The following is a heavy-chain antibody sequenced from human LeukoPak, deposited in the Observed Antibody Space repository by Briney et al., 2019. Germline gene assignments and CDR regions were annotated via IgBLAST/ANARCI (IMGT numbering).Heavy chain of an antibody. J-gene: IGHJ4*01. CDR1: EFNFNNVW. CDR2: IKSKTDAGTT. V-gene: IGHV3-15*01. CDR3: TTDRRY. Sequence: GGSLTLSRSPSEFNFNNVWMSWVRPAPGKGLEWVGRIKSKTDAGTTDYTAPVKGRVTISRDDSKNMLYLHMNSLKTEDTAMYYCTTDRRYWGHGTPVTVSS.